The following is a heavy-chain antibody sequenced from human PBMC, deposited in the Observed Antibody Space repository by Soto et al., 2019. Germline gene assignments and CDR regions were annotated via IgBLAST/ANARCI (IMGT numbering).Heavy chain of an antibody. D-gene: IGHD6-13*01. Sequence: QMQLVQSGAEVRMPGSSVKVSSKASGGTFSTYSINWVRQAPGQGLEWMGGIIPLFGTTNYAQKFKGRVTITADESTSTAYMELSSLRAEDAAVYYCARGATHGSSWYFWFDPWGQGTLVTVSS. CDR1: GGTFSTYS. J-gene: IGHJ5*02. V-gene: IGHV1-69*01. CDR3: ARGATHGSSWYFWFDP. CDR2: IIPLFGTT.